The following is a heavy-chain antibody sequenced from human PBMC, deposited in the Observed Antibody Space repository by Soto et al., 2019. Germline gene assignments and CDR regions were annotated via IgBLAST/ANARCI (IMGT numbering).Heavy chain of an antibody. V-gene: IGHV4-59*01. CDR3: ARVGGGYSSSRGTIDY. CDR1: GGSISSYY. D-gene: IGHD6-6*01. Sequence: QVQLQESGPGLVKPSETLSLTCTVSGGSISSYYWSWIRQPPGKGLEWIGYIYYSGSTNYNPSLKSRVTISVDTSKNQFSLKLSSVTAADTAVYYCARVGGGYSSSRGTIDYWGQGTLVTVSS. CDR2: IYYSGST. J-gene: IGHJ4*02.